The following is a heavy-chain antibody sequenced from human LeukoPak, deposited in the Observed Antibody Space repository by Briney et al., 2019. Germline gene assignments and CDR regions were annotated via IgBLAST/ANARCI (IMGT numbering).Heavy chain of an antibody. J-gene: IGHJ4*02. CDR2: IYYRGTT. V-gene: IGHV4-59*01. CDR1: GGSISSYY. D-gene: IGHD4-23*01. Sequence: SETLSLTCTVSGGSISSYYWSWIRQPPGKGLERLGYIYYRGTTNYNPTLKSRVTILVDTSKNQFSLKLSSVTAADTAVYYCARDRYGGNSGEFDYWGQGTLVTVSS. CDR3: ARDRYGGNSGEFDY.